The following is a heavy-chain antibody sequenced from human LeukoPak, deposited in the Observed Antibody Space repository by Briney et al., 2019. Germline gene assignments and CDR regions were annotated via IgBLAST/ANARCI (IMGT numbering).Heavy chain of an antibody. CDR1: GGSISPYY. D-gene: IGHD3-3*02. CDR2: IYYSGST. Sequence: AAETLSLTCTVSGGSISPYYWSWIRQPPGKGLEWIGYIYYSGSTNYNPSLKSRVTISVDTSKNQFSLKLSSVTAADTAVYYCARAFYPGYYSYMAVWGKGTTVTVSS. J-gene: IGHJ6*03. CDR3: ARAFYPGYYSYMAV. V-gene: IGHV4-59*01.